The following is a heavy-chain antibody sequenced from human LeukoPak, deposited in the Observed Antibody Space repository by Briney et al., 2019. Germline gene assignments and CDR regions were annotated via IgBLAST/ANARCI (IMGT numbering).Heavy chain of an antibody. CDR1: GGSISSGDYY. CDR3: ARTYCSSTSRYTFDY. Sequence: PSETLSLTCTVSGGSISSGDYYWSWIRQPPGKGLEWIGYIYYSGSTYYNPSLKSRVTISVDTSKNQFSLKLSSVTAADTAVYYCARTYCSSTSRYTFDYWGQGTLVTVSS. J-gene: IGHJ4*02. V-gene: IGHV4-30-4*08. D-gene: IGHD2-2*02. CDR2: IYYSGST.